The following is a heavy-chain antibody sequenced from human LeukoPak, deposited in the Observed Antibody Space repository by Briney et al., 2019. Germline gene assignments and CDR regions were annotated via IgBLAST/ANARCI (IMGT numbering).Heavy chain of an antibody. J-gene: IGHJ5*02. CDR3: AKDGAPTS. D-gene: IGHD3-16*01. Sequence: GRSLRLSCAASGFTFDGYAMHWVRQAPGKGLEWVSGISWNSGSIGYADSVKGRFTISRDNAKNSLYLQMNGLRAEDTALYYCAKDGAPTSWGQGTLVTVSS. CDR2: ISWNSGSI. CDR1: GFTFDGYA. V-gene: IGHV3-9*01.